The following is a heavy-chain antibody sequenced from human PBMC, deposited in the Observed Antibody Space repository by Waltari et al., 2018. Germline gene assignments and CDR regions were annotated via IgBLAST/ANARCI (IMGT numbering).Heavy chain of an antibody. CDR1: GFTFSSYW. J-gene: IGHJ4*02. Sequence: EVQLVESGAGLVQPGGSLRLSCAASGFTFSSYWMSWVRQAPGKGLEWVANIKQDGSEKYYVDSVKGRFTISRDNAKNSLYLQMNSLRAEDTAVYYCARLNYYDSRGGPYYFDYWGQGTLVTVSS. V-gene: IGHV3-7*04. CDR3: ARLNYYDSRGGPYYFDY. D-gene: IGHD3-22*01. CDR2: IKQDGSEK.